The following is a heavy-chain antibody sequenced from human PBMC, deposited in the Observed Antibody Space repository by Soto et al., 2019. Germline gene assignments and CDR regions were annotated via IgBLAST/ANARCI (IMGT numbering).Heavy chain of an antibody. Sequence: PGGSLRLSCSASGFIFSESTIYWVRQVPGKGLEAISAVSTSGRSTYYADPVKDRFTISRDNSKNTLFLQMDSLRPEDTAIYYCVKQAHGLDGVAFDYWGQGTQVTVSS. D-gene: IGHD2-15*01. CDR2: VSTSGRST. J-gene: IGHJ4*02. CDR1: GFIFSEST. V-gene: IGHV3-64D*06. CDR3: VKQAHGLDGVAFDY.